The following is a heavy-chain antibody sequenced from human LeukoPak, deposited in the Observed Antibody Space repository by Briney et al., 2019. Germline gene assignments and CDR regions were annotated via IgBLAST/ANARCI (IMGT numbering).Heavy chain of an antibody. D-gene: IGHD4/OR15-4a*01. CDR1: GFTVSSNS. V-gene: IGHV3-53*01. Sequence: GGSLRLSCSVSGFTVSSNSMSWVRQAPGKGLEWVSFIYSDNTHYSDSVKGRFTISRDNSKNTLYLQMNSLRAEDTAVYYCARRAGAYSHPYDYWGQGTLVTVSS. CDR2: IYSDNT. J-gene: IGHJ4*02. CDR3: ARRAGAYSHPYDY.